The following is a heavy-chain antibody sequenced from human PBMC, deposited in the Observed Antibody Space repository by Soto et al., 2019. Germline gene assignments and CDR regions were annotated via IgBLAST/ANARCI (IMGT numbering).Heavy chain of an antibody. CDR2: ISAYNGNT. Sequence: QVQLVQSGAEVKKPGASVKVSCKASGYTLTSHGISWVRQAPGQGLEWMGWISAYNGNTNYAQKLQGRVTMTTDTSTSKAYMELRSLRSDDTAVYYCAREGGNSGVPWEYSYGMDVWGQGTTVTVSS. D-gene: IGHD1-26*01. J-gene: IGHJ6*02. V-gene: IGHV1-18*01. CDR1: GYTLTSHG. CDR3: AREGGNSGVPWEYSYGMDV.